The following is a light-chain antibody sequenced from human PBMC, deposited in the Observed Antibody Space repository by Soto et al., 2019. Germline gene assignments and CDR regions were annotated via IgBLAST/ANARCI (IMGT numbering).Light chain of an antibody. CDR2: YDD. V-gene: IGLV1-36*01. J-gene: IGLJ3*02. Sequence: QSVLTQPPSVSEAPRQRVTISCSGSSSNIGNNAVNWYQQLPGKAPKLLIYYDDLLPSGVSDRFSGSKSGTSASLAISGLQSEAEADYYCAAWDDSLNGLVFGGGTKVTVL. CDR3: AAWDDSLNGLV. CDR1: SSNIGNNA.